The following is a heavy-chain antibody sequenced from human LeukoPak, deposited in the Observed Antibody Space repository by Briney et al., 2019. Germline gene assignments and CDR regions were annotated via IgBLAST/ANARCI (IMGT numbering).Heavy chain of an antibody. V-gene: IGHV4-34*01. CDR1: GGSFSGYY. Sequence: SETLSLTCAVYGGSFSGYYWSWIRQPPGKGLEWIGEINHSGSTNYNPSLKSRVTISVDTSKNQFSLKLSSVTAADAAVYYCARALISGSYLGYWGQGTLVTVSS. CDR2: INHSGST. J-gene: IGHJ4*02. CDR3: ARALISGSYLGY. D-gene: IGHD1-26*01.